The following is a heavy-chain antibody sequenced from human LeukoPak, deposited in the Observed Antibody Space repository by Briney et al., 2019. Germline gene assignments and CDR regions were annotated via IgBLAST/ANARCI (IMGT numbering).Heavy chain of an antibody. J-gene: IGHJ6*03. CDR2: MNPNSGNT. D-gene: IGHD3-10*01. V-gene: IGHV1-8*03. CDR1: GYTFTSYD. Sequence: ASVKVSCKASGYTFTSYDINWVRQATGQGLEWMGWMNPNSGNTGYAQKFQGRVTITRNTSISTAYMELSSLRSEDTAVYYCARGGDGSSYYNESPTYYYYYMDVWAKGPRSPSP. CDR3: ARGGDGSSYYNESPTYYYYYMDV.